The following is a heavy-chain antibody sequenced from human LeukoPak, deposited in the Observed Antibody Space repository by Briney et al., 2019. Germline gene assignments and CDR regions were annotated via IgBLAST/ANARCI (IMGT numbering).Heavy chain of an antibody. Sequence: GGSLRLSCAASGFTFSSHGMHRVRQAPGKGLEWVAVTSYDGSNKYYADSVKGRFTISRDNSKNTLYLQMNSLRAEDTAVYYCAKENTVTTGFDYWGQGTLVTVSS. V-gene: IGHV3-30*18. CDR2: TSYDGSNK. CDR3: AKENTVTTGFDY. J-gene: IGHJ4*02. D-gene: IGHD4-17*01. CDR1: GFTFSSHG.